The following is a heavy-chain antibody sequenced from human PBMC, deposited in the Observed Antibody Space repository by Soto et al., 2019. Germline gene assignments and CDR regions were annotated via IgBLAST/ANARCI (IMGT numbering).Heavy chain of an antibody. J-gene: IGHJ4*02. Sequence: SETLSLTCPVSGDYISITSYYWGWVRQPPGKGLEWIGSIHYSGSTHYNPSLQSRVTISGDASKKQFSLKLRSVTAADTAVYYCASTKDETLYFDYWGQGTLVTVSS. V-gene: IGHV4-39*01. D-gene: IGHD2-15*01. CDR3: ASTKDETLYFDY. CDR2: IHYSGST. CDR1: GDYISITSYY.